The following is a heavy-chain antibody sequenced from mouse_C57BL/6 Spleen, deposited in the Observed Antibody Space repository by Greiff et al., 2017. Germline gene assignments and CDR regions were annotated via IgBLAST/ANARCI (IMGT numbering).Heavy chain of an antibody. CDR1: GYSFTGYY. J-gene: IGHJ1*03. D-gene: IGHD2-1*01. V-gene: IGHV1-42*01. CDR3: ARPYGNYGYFDV. Sequence: VQLKQSGPELVKPGASVKISCKASGYSFTGYYMNWVKQSPEKSLEWIGEINPSTGGTTYNQKFKAKATLTVDKSSSTAYMQLKSLTSEDSAVYYCARPYGNYGYFDVWGTGTTVTVSS. CDR2: INPSTGGT.